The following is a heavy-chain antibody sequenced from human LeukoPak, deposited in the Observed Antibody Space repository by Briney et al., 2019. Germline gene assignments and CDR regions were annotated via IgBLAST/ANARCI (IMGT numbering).Heavy chain of an antibody. J-gene: IGHJ4*02. V-gene: IGHV3-33*08. D-gene: IGHD3-10*01. CDR3: ARAIYDGAWFGFDY. CDR2: IWNDGNKQ. CDR1: GITFSRYA. Sequence: GGSLRLSCAASGITFSRYAMSWVRQAPGKGLEWVAVIWNDGNKQYYADSVKGRFTISRDNSKNTLFLQMNTLRAEDTAIYYCARAIYDGAWFGFDYWGQGTLVTVSS.